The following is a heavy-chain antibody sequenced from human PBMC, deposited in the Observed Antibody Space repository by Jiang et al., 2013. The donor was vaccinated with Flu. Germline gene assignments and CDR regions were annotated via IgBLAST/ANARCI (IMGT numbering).Heavy chain of an antibody. CDR2: INAGNGNT. CDR3: ARDRGRYCSGGSCYDY. V-gene: IGHV1-3*01. D-gene: IGHD2-15*01. CDR1: GYTFTSYA. J-gene: IGHJ4*02. Sequence: GAEVKKPGASVKVSCKASGYTFTSYAMHWVRQAPGQRLEWMGWINAGNGNTKYSQKFQGRVTITRDTSASTAYMELSSLRSEDTAVYYCARDRGRYCSGGSCYDYWGQGTLVTVSS.